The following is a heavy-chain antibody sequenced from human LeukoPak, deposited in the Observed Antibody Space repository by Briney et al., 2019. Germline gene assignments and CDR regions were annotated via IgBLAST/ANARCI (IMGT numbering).Heavy chain of an antibody. Sequence: LTGGSLRLSCAASGFTFNSYWMSWVRQAPGKGLEWVANIKQDGSEKYYVDSVKGRFTISRDNAKNSLYLQMNSLRAEDTAVYYCVRAMDVWGQGTTVTVSS. CDR1: GFTFNSYW. V-gene: IGHV3-7*04. CDR2: IKQDGSEK. CDR3: VRAMDV. J-gene: IGHJ6*02.